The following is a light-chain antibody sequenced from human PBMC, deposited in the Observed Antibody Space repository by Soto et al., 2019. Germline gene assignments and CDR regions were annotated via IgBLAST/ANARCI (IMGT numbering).Light chain of an antibody. J-gene: IGLJ2*01. V-gene: IGLV2-14*03. CDR3: SSYTSSGTVV. CDR1: SSDVGFYDY. Sequence: QSALTQPASVSGSPGQSITLSCTGTSSDVGFYDYVSWYQQHPGKAPKVMIYEVSNRPSGVSNRFSASKSGNTASLTISGLQAEDEADYYCSSYTSSGTVVFGGGTKVTV. CDR2: EVS.